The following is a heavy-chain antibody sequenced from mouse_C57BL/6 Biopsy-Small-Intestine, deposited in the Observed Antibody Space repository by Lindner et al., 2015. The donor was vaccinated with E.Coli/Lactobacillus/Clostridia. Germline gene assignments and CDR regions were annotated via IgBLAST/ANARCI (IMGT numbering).Heavy chain of an antibody. D-gene: IGHD1-1*01. Sequence: SVKVSCKASGYTFLSYGITWVRQAPGQGLEWMGWISAYNGNTNYAERFQGRVTMTTDTSTSTVYMELRSLRSDDTAVYYCAWGMTTVNYYYFGMDVWGQGTTVTVSS. CDR1: GYTFLSYG. V-gene: IGHV1-55*01. CDR2: ISAYNGNT. CDR3: AWGMTTVNYYYFGMDV. J-gene: IGHJ1*01.